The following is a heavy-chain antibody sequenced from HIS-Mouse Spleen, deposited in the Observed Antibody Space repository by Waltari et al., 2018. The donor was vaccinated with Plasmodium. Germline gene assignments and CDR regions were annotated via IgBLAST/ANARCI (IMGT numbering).Heavy chain of an antibody. J-gene: IGHJ3*02. CDR2: LIPIRGIT. CDR1: GGTFSSYA. CDR3: ARVLSIAAAGKDAFDI. D-gene: IGHD6-13*01. V-gene: IGHV1-69*04. Sequence: QVQLVQSGAEVKKPGSSVKVSCKASGGTFSSYAISWVRQAPGQGLEWMGSLIPIRGITNYAQNFQGRVTITADKSTSRAYMELSSLRSEDTAVYYCARVLSIAAAGKDAFDIWGQGTMVTVSS.